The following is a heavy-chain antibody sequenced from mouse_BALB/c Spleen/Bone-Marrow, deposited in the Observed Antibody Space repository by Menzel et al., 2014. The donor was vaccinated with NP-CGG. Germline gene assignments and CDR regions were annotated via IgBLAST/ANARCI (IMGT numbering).Heavy chain of an antibody. CDR2: IRNKANGYTT. Sequence: EVMLAESGAGLVKPGGSLRLSCATSGFTFTDYYMSWVRQPPGKALEWLGFIRNKANGYTTEYSASVKGRFTISRDNSQSILYLRTDALSGENSATYYCARDGYDDYWGQGTTLTVSS. CDR1: GFTFTDYY. D-gene: IGHD2-2*01. J-gene: IGHJ2*01. CDR3: ARDGYDDY. V-gene: IGHV7-3*02.